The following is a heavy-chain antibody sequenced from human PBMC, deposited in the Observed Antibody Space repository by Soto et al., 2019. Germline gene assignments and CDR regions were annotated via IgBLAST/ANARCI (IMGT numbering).Heavy chain of an antibody. V-gene: IGHV1-69*13. J-gene: IGHJ6*02. CDR2: FNPIFETA. CDR1: GGTFSSYA. D-gene: IGHD3-10*01. CDR3: TRGITLIRGVIPPGYYYGMDV. Sequence: ASVKVSCKASGGTFSSYAISWVRQAPGQGLEWMGGFNPIFETASYAQQFQGRVTITADESTNTVYMDLSSLRSEDTAVYYCTRGITLIRGVIPPGYYYGMDVWGQGTTVTVSS.